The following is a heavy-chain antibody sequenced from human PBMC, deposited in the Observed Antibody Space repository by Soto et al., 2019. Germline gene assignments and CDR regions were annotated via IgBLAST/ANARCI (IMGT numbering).Heavy chain of an antibody. CDR3: ASGDFSHFDY. Sequence: EPLSLTCAVSGGSITSSNWWSWVRQPPGKGLEWLGQISHSGSTDYNPSLKSRVSISVDKSKNRLSLKLSSVTAADTALYYCASGDFSHFDYWGQGTLVTVSS. CDR1: GGSITSSNW. D-gene: IGHD4-17*01. J-gene: IGHJ4*02. CDR2: ISHSGST. V-gene: IGHV4-4*02.